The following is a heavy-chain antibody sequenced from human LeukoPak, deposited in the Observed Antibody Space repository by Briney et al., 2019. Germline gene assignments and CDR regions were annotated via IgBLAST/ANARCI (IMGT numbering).Heavy chain of an antibody. CDR3: ARAGGNYYYYMDV. J-gene: IGHJ6*03. Sequence: PGGSLRLSCAASGFTFSSYSMNWVRQAPGKGLEWVSSIGSSSSYIYYADSVKGRFTISRDNAKNSLYLQMNSLRAEDTAVYYCARAGGNYYYYMDVWGKGTTVTVSS. CDR2: IGSSSSYI. CDR1: GFTFSSYS. V-gene: IGHV3-21*01.